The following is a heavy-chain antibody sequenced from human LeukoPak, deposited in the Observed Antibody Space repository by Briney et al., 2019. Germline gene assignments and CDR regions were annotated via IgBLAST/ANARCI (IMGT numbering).Heavy chain of an antibody. D-gene: IGHD6-13*01. CDR1: GYTFASYG. V-gene: IGHV1-18*01. J-gene: IGHJ5*02. CDR3: ARGRWAAAGTGLDWFDP. Sequence: ASVKVSCKASGYTFASYGISWVRQAPGQGLEWMGWISAYNGNTNYAQKLQGRVTMTTDTSTSTAYMELRSLRSDDTAVYYCARGRWAAAGTGLDWFDPWGQGTLVTVFS. CDR2: ISAYNGNT.